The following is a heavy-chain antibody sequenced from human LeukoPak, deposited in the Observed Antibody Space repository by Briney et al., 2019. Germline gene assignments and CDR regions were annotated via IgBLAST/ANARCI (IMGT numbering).Heavy chain of an antibody. V-gene: IGHV3-7*01. CDR2: IKHDESER. CDR3: ARDSDGALVY. Sequence: GGFLRLSCAAPGFIFSNYWMAWVRQAPGEGLEWVANIKHDESERYYVDSVKGRFTISRDNAKNSLYLQMNSLRADDTAVYYCARDSDGALVYWGQGTLVTVSS. J-gene: IGHJ4*02. CDR1: GFIFSNYW. D-gene: IGHD3-10*01.